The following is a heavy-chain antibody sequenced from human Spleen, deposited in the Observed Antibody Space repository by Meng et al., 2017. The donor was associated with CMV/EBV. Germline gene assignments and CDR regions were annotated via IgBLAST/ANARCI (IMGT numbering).Heavy chain of an antibody. V-gene: IGHV3-53*01. Sequence: GGSLRLSCAASGLTVSTNYMSWVRQAPGKGLEWVSIINSGGGTYYAESVKGRFTISRDNXKNTLHLQMNSLRAEDTAVYYCARGPGFCTDGVCPDEAFDIWGHGTLVTVSS. D-gene: IGHD2-8*01. CDR3: ARGPGFCTDGVCPDEAFDI. CDR1: GLTVSTNY. CDR2: INSGGGT. J-gene: IGHJ3*02.